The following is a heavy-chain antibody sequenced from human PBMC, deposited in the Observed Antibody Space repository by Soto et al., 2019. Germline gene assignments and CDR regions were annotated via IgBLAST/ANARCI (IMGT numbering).Heavy chain of an antibody. CDR1: GYTFTGYY. CDR2: INPNSGGT. D-gene: IGHD3-22*01. V-gene: IGHV1-2*02. J-gene: IGHJ5*02. Sequence: ASVKVSCKASGYTFTGYYMHWVRQAPGQGLEWMGWINPNSGGTNYAQKFQGRATMTRDTSISTAYMELSRLRSDDTAVYYCARGALAGIVVVRGLYNWFDPWGQGTLVTVSS. CDR3: ARGALAGIVVVRGLYNWFDP.